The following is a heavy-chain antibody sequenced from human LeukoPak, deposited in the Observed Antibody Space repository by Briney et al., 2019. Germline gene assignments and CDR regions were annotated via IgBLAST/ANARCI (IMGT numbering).Heavy chain of an antibody. J-gene: IGHJ4*02. D-gene: IGHD1-26*01. V-gene: IGHV4-38-2*01. CDR2: IYHSGST. CDR1: GCSISSGYH. Sequence: SETLSLTCAVSGCSISSGYHWGWIRQSPGKGLEWIGSIYHSGSTYYNPSLKGRVTISVDTSKNQFSLKLTSVTAADTAVYYCARPTVGATTGFDYWGQGTLVTVSS. CDR3: ARPTVGATTGFDY.